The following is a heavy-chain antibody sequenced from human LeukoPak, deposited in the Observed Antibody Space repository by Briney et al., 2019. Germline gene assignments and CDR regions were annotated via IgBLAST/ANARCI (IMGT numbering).Heavy chain of an antibody. V-gene: IGHV3-11*04. D-gene: IGHD2-2*02. CDR3: ARDDRYCSSTSCHRPDAFDI. J-gene: IGHJ3*02. Sequence: PGGSLRLSCAASGFPFSDYYMSWIRRAPGKGLEWVSYISSSSSTIYYADSVKGRFTISRDNAKNSLYLQMNSLRAEDTAVYYCARDDRYCSSTSCHRPDAFDIWGQGTMVTVSS. CDR1: GFPFSDYY. CDR2: ISSSSSTI.